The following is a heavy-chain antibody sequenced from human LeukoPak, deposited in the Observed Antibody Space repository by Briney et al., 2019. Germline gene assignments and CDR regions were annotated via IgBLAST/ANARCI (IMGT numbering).Heavy chain of an antibody. Sequence: ASVKVSCKASGYTFTSYDINWVRQATGQGLEWMGWMNPNSGNTGYAQKFQGRVTMTRNTSISTAYMELSSLRSEDTAVYYCAGYGVPAAQYYFDYWGQGTLVTVSS. V-gene: IGHV1-8*01. CDR1: GYTFTSYD. D-gene: IGHD2-2*01. J-gene: IGHJ4*02. CDR2: MNPNSGNT. CDR3: AGYGVPAAQYYFDY.